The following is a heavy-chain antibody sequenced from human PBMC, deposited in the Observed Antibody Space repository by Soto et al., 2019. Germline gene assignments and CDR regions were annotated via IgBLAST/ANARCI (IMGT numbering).Heavy chain of an antibody. CDR3: AKDLDDYSSAIDF. V-gene: IGHV3-23*01. D-gene: IGHD4-4*01. CDR1: GLSCRKYG. Sequence: GGSLRHSKVGFGLSCRKYGMNWVRQTPGKGLEWVSGISGSGGSGRGFYADPVKGRFTISRDNSKNTLYLEMNSLRAEDTAVYYCAKDLDDYSSAIDFWGQGTLVIVSS. J-gene: IGHJ4*02. CDR2: ISGSGGSGRG.